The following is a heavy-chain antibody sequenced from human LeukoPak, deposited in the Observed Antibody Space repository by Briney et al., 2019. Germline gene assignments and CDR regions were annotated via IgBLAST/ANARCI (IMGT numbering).Heavy chain of an antibody. D-gene: IGHD3-10*01. CDR1: GYTFTAYY. CDR2: INPGTVET. Sequence: ASVKVSCTASGYTFTAYYIPWGGRSPGHELRGLGWINPGTVETNYAKKCQARVTMTRETSISTTNMDLSRLRCADTSSYYCARGPGRANYFDYWGKGTLVTVSS. CDR3: ARGPGRANYFDY. V-gene: IGHV1-2*02. J-gene: IGHJ4*02.